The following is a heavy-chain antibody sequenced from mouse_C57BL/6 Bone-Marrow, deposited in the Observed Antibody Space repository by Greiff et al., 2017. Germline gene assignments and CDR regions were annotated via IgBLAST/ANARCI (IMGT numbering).Heavy chain of an antibody. V-gene: IGHV1-81*01. Sequence: VQLQQSGAELARPGASVKLSCKASVYTFTSYGISWVKQRTGQGLEWIGEIYPRSGNTYYNEKFKGKATLTADKSSSTAYMELRSLTSEDSAVYFCARWWAAQATFAYWGQGTLVTVSA. D-gene: IGHD3-2*02. CDR3: ARWWAAQATFAY. CDR2: IYPRSGNT. J-gene: IGHJ3*01. CDR1: VYTFTSYG.